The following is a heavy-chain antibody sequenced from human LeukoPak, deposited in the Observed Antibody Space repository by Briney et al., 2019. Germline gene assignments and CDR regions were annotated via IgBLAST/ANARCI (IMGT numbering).Heavy chain of an antibody. J-gene: IGHJ4*02. CDR2: IYSGGST. CDR1: GFTVSSNY. CDR3: AWAVAGTLGYYFDY. Sequence: GGSLRLSCAASGFTVSSNYMAWVRQAPGKGLEWVSVIYSGGSTYYADSVKGRVTISRDNSKNTLHLQMNSLRAEDTAVYYCAWAVAGTLGYYFDYWGQGTLVTVSS. V-gene: IGHV3-66*01. D-gene: IGHD6-19*01.